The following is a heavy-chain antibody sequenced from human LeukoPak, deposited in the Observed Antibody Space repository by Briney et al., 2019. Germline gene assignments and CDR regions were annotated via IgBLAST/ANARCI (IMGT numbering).Heavy chain of an antibody. J-gene: IGHJ4*02. Sequence: SETLSLTCTVSGGSLNNDYFTWIRQPAGKGLEWIGRIHFGGTTNYNPSLKSRVTMSVDTSKNQFSLKLSSVTAADTAVYYCARDLGGSPYYWGQGTLATVSS. CDR2: IHFGGTT. D-gene: IGHD2-15*01. CDR3: ARDLGGSPYY. V-gene: IGHV4-4*07. CDR1: GGSLNNDY.